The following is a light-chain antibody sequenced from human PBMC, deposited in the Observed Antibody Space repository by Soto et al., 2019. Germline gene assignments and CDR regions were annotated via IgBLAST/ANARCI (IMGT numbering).Light chain of an antibody. J-gene: IGKJ1*01. CDR1: QSISSW. V-gene: IGKV1-5*01. Sequence: IQMTQSPSSLSSSLGDRVTITCRASQSISSWLAWYQQKPGKAPKLLIYDASSLESGVPSRFSGSVSGTEGTITISSLKTDDGSTYYCQQSNSYPGTFGQGTKVDIK. CDR2: DAS. CDR3: QQSNSYPGT.